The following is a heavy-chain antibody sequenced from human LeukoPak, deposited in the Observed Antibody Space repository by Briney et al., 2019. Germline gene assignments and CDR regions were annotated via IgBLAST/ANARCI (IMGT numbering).Heavy chain of an antibody. V-gene: IGHV3-13*01. Sequence: PGGSLRLSCAASGFTLSSYAMHWVRQPAGKGLEWVSAIGTAGDTFYPGSVKGRFTISRENAKKSLFLQMNSLRAEDTAVYYCARLCWGNQLAGFDSWGQGTLVTVSS. CDR1: GFTLSSYA. CDR2: IGTAGDT. J-gene: IGHJ4*02. D-gene: IGHD3-10*02. CDR3: ARLCWGNQLAGFDS.